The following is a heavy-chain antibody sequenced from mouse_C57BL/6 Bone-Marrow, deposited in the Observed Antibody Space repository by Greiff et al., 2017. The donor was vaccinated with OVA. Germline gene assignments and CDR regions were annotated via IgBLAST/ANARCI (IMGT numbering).Heavy chain of an antibody. CDR2: ISSGSSTI. CDR1: GFTFSDYG. CDR3: ANYDYDWFAY. J-gene: IGHJ3*01. Sequence: EVKVVESGGGLVKPGGSLKLSCAASGFTFSDYGMHWVRQAPETGLEWVAYISSGSSTIYYADTVKGRFTISRDNAKNTLFLQMTSLRSEDTAMYYCANYDYDWFAYWGQGTLVTVSA. D-gene: IGHD2-4*01. V-gene: IGHV5-17*01.